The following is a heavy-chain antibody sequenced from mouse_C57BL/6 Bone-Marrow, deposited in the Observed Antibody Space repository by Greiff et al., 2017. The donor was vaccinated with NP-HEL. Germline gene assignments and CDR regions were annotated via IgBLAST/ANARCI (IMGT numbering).Heavy chain of an antibody. CDR1: GYAFSSSW. CDR3: ARWRYYYAMDY. V-gene: IGHV1-82*01. CDR2: IYPGDGDT. J-gene: IGHJ4*01. Sequence: QVQLKESGPELVKPGASVKISCKASGYAFSSSWMNWVKQRPGKGLEWIGRIYPGDGDTNYNGKFKGKATLTADKSSSTAYMQLSSLTSEDSAVYFCARWRYYYAMDYWGQGTSVTVSS.